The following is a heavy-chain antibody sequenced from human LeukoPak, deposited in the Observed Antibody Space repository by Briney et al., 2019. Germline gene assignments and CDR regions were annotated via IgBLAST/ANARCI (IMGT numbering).Heavy chain of an antibody. Sequence: ASVKVSCKASGYDFTSYAVHWVRQAPGQRLEWMGWINAGNGNTKYSQKFRDRVTVTRDTSTSTAYMELSSLRSEDTAVYYCAKDEKGYYHDTSGYPDAFDIWGQGTMVTVSS. CDR2: INAGNGNT. CDR1: GYDFTSYA. V-gene: IGHV1-3*01. D-gene: IGHD3-22*01. J-gene: IGHJ3*02. CDR3: AKDEKGYYHDTSGYPDAFDI.